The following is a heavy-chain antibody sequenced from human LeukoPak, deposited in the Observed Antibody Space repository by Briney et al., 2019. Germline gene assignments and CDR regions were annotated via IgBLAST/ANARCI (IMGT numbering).Heavy chain of an antibody. CDR2: ISSSSSTI. D-gene: IGHD6-13*01. Sequence: PGGSLRLSCAASGFTFSSYSMNWVRQAPGKGLEWVSYISSSSSTIYYTDSVKGRFTISRDNAKNSLYLQMNNLRAEDTALYYCAKDIRGSTSWYGLDYWGQGTLVTVSS. J-gene: IGHJ4*02. CDR1: GFTFSSYS. V-gene: IGHV3-48*01. CDR3: AKDIRGSTSWYGLDY.